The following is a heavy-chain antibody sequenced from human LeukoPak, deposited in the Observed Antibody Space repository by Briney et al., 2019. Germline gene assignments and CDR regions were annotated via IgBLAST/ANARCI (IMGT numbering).Heavy chain of an antibody. CDR3: ARVITMVRGVADYFDY. V-gene: IGHV4-59*12. CDR2: IYHTGST. J-gene: IGHJ4*02. CDR1: GDSMRSYF. Sequence: PSETLSLTCTVSGDSMRSYFWTWIRQPPGKGLEWIGYIYHTGSTTYNPSLRSRVTISVDTSKNQFSLKLSSVTAADTAVYYCARVITMVRGVADYFDYWGQGTLVTVSS. D-gene: IGHD3-10*01.